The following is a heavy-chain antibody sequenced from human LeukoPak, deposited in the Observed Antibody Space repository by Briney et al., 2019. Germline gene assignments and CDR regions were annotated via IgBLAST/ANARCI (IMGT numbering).Heavy chain of an antibody. J-gene: IGHJ5*02. CDR3: ARRHDL. V-gene: IGHV3-53*01. CDR2: IYTCGGA. Sequence: GSLRLSCEASGFNVNDNFMIWIRQAPGKGLEWVSIIYTCGGAYYADSVKGRFTVFRDNSKNSVYLQMNYLRVEDSAIYYCARRHDLWGQGALVTVSS. CDR1: GFNVNDNF.